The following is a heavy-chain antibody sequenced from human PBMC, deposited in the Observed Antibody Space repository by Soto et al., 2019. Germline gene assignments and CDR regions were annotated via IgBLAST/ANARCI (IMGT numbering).Heavy chain of an antibody. V-gene: IGHV3-33*05. J-gene: IGHJ3*01. D-gene: IGHD3-16*01. CDR2: ISRDGSRQ. CDR3: VRDDDGGPTAFDV. Sequence: QVQLVESGGGVVQPGQYLTLSCAASGFTFRNYGMHWVRQPPGKGLEWVAVISRDGSRQFYRDSVRGRWSISRGNNRNTLYLQMDSLGANVPAVYYCVRDDDGGPTAFDVWGLGTMVTVSS. CDR1: GFTFRNYG.